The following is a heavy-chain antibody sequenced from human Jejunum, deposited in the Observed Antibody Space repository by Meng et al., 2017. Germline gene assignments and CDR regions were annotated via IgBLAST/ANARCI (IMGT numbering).Heavy chain of an antibody. CDR3: VRDGVGATTFFGYFDY. Sequence: GKVVGSGGGWFQPGRSLGLSCAASGFSFSVFGMHWVRKAAGKGLEWVAVLRHDVSHIYYADSVRGRFTISRDNAKNTLYLQMNSLRAEDTAVYYCVRDGVGATTFFGYFDYWGQGILVTVSS. CDR1: GFSFSVFG. V-gene: IGHV3-33*01. CDR2: LRHDVSHI. D-gene: IGHD1-26*01. J-gene: IGHJ4*02.